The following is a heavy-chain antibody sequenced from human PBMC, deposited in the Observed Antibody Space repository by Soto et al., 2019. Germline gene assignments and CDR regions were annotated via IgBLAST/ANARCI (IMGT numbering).Heavy chain of an antibody. CDR1: GFTSGRYS. Sequence: QSGGSLSLSCAAPGFTSGRYSMNWVRHARGKGLEWVSYISVSGSITYYADSVKGRFIISRDNAKNSLYLQMNSLRDEDTAVYYCARDLYGDYIVDYWGQGT. J-gene: IGHJ4*02. V-gene: IGHV3-48*02. CDR2: ISVSGSIT. CDR3: ARDLYGDYIVDY. D-gene: IGHD4-17*01.